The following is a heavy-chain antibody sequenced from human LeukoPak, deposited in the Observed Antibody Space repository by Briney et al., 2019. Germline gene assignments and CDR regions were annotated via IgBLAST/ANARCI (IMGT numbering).Heavy chain of an antibody. CDR3: ASLIGTSGPEGHDY. Sequence: PSETLSLTCAVSGGSISSSNWWSWVRQPPGKGLEWIGKIYHTGSTNYNPSLKSRVSISVDKSKNQFSRKLSSVTAADTAVYYCASLIGTSGPEGHDYWGQGTLVTVSS. V-gene: IGHV4-4*02. CDR2: IYHTGST. CDR1: GGSISSSNW. J-gene: IGHJ4*02. D-gene: IGHD1-14*01.